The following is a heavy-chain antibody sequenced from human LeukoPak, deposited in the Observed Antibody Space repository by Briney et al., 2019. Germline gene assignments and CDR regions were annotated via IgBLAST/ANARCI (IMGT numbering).Heavy chain of an antibody. CDR1: GYSFTDYY. CDR3: ARADRLHGGPYLIGP. D-gene: IGHD2-21*01. J-gene: IGHJ5*02. Sequence: ASVKVSCKTSGYSFTDYYMHWVRQAPGQGLEWMGWINPNSGGTSSAQKFQGRVTMTRDTSITTVYMEMSWLTSDDPAIYYCARADRLHGGPYLIGPWGQGTLVTVSS. V-gene: IGHV1-2*02. CDR2: INPNSGGT.